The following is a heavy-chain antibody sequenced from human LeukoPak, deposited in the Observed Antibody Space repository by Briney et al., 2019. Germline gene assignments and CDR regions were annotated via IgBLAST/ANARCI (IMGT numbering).Heavy chain of an antibody. CDR1: GGTFSSYA. D-gene: IGHD2-15*01. Sequence: SVKVSCKASGGTFSSYAISWVRQAPGQGLEWMGGFTPVFGTANYAQKFQGRVTITADESTSTAYMELSSLRSEDTAVYYCARCYRSLYYYYGMDVWGQGTTVTVSS. J-gene: IGHJ6*02. CDR3: ARCYRSLYYYYGMDV. CDR2: FTPVFGTA. V-gene: IGHV1-69*13.